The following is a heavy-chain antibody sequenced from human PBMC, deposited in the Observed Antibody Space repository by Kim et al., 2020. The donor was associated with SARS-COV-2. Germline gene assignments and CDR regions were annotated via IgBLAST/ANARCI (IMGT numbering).Heavy chain of an antibody. CDR2: CY. V-gene: IGHV6-1*01. J-gene: IGHJ4*02. Sequence: CYDYAVSVKSRIIINPDTSKNQFSLQLNSVTPEDTAVYYCARWVRGSFDYWGQGTLVTVSS. CDR3: ARWVRGSFDY. D-gene: IGHD3-10*01.